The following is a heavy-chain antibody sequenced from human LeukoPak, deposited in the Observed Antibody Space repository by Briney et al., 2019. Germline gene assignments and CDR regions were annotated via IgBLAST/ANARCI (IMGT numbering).Heavy chain of an antibody. V-gene: IGHV5-10-1*01. D-gene: IGHD5-18*01. CDR1: GYRFTSYW. CDR3: ASGSPYTYGGY. J-gene: IGHJ1*01. Sequence: GESLKISCKGSGYRFTSYWISWVRQMPGKGLEWMGRIDPSDSYTNCSPSFQGHVTLSADKSINTAYLQWGSLKASDSAMYYCASGSPYTYGGYWGQGTLVTVSS. CDR2: IDPSDSYT.